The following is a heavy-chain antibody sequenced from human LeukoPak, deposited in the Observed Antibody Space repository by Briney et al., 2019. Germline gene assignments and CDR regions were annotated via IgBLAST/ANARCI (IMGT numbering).Heavy chain of an antibody. CDR1: SGSISGHY. CDR3: ARLHADTTLTPYYYYIYV. Sequence: SETLSLTCAVSSGSISGHYWSWIRQPPGKGLEWIGYIYYSGSTNYNPSLRSRVAISVDTSKNQFSLELSSVAAADTAVYYCARLHADTTLTPYYYYIYVWGKGTTVTVSS. J-gene: IGHJ6*03. CDR2: IYYSGST. D-gene: IGHD1-1*01. V-gene: IGHV4-59*11.